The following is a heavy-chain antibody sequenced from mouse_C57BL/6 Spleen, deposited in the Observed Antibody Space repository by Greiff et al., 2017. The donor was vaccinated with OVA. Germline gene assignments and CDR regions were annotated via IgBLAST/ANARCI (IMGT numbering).Heavy chain of an antibody. J-gene: IGHJ4*01. Sequence: VQLKESGPVLVKPGASVKMSCKASGYTFTDYYMNWVKQSHGKSLEWIGVINPYNCSTSYNQKFKGKATLTVDKSSSTAYMELNSLTSEDSAVYYCARGGYYYGSSYHYAMDYWGQGTSVTVSS. D-gene: IGHD1-1*01. CDR1: GYTFTDYY. CDR2: INPYNCST. CDR3: ARGGYYYGSSYHYAMDY. V-gene: IGHV1-19*01.